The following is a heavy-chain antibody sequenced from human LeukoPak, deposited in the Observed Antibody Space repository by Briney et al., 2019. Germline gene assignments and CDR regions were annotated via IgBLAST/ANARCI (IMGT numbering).Heavy chain of an antibody. D-gene: IGHD6-19*01. V-gene: IGHV3-20*04. J-gene: IGHJ3*02. CDR3: ARVSVAGYDVFDI. Sequence: GGSLRLSCAASGFTFDDYAMSWVRQAPGKGLEWVPGINWNGGSRGYADSVKGRFTISRDNAKNSLYLQMNSLRAEDTALYYCARVSVAGYDVFDIWGQGTMVTVSS. CDR2: INWNGGSR. CDR1: GFTFDDYA.